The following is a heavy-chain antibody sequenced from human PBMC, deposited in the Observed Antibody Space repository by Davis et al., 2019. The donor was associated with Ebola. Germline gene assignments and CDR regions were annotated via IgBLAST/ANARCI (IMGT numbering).Heavy chain of an antibody. Sequence: GEPLKISCAASGFTFSGSAMHWVRQASGKGLEWVGRIRSKANSYATAYAASVKGRFTISRDDSKNTAYLQMNSLKTEDMAVYYCTRSSSSWYRGDYWGQGTLVTVSS. D-gene: IGHD6-13*01. J-gene: IGHJ4*02. CDR3: TRSSSSWYRGDY. CDR1: GFTFSGSA. V-gene: IGHV3-73*01. CDR2: IRSKANSYAT.